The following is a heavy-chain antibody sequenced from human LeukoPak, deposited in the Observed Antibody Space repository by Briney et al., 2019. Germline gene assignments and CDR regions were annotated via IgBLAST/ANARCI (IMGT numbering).Heavy chain of an antibody. CDR1: GYSFNKFG. J-gene: IGHJ5*02. CDR3: VRVGSAYGDPLEFDL. Sequence: ASVKVSCKASGYSFNKFGISWVRQAPGQGLEWMGWISGHSGKTDSAEKLQDRVTMTTGNSTGTAYLELRSLRSDDTAVYFCVRVGSAYGDPLEFDLWGQGTLVTVSS. V-gene: IGHV1-18*01. CDR2: ISGHSGKT. D-gene: IGHD2-21*01.